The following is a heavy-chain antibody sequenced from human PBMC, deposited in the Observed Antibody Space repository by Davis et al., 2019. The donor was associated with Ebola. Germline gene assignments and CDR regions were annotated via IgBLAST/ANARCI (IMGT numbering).Heavy chain of an antibody. J-gene: IGHJ4*02. D-gene: IGHD4-11*01. CDR1: GFTFSGSA. Sequence: GESLKISCAASGFTFSGSAMHWVRQAPGKGLEWVGRIRSKANSYETAYAASVKGRFTISRDDSKNTAYLQMNSLKTEDTAVYYCTNTLGTTDYWGQGTLVTVSS. CDR2: IRSKANSYET. CDR3: TNTLGTTDY. V-gene: IGHV3-73*01.